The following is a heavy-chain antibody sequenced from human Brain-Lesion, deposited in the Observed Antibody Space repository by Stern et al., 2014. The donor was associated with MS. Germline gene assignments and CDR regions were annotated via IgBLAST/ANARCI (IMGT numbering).Heavy chain of an antibody. CDR2: STPKSGGT. D-gene: IGHD3-22*01. J-gene: IGHJ4*02. V-gene: IGHV1-2*04. CDR3: ATYCYDSTGYNDF. CDR1: GYTFTGYY. Sequence: LQLVESGPEVKKPGASVKVSCKASGYTFTGYYMHWVRQAPGQGLEWMGWSTPKSGGTNYAHKFQGWVTMTRDTTINTESMEHSRLRSDDTAVYYCATYCYDSTGYNDFWGQGTLVTVSS.